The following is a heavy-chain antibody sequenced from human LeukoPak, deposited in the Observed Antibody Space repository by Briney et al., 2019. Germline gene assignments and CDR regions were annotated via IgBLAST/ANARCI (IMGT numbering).Heavy chain of an antibody. J-gene: IGHJ4*02. CDR2: ISSSSSYI. CDR3: ARGVLYCSSTSCSIDY. CDR1: GFTFSSDS. Sequence: GGSLRLSCAASGFTFSSDSMNWVRQAPGKGLEWVSSISSSSSYIYYADSVKGRFTISRDNAKNSLYLQMNSLRAEDTAVYYCARGVLYCSSTSCSIDYWGQGTLVTVSS. D-gene: IGHD2-2*01. V-gene: IGHV3-21*01.